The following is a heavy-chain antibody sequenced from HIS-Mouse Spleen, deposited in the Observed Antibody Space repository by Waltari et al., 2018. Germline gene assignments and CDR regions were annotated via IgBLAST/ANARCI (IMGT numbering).Heavy chain of an antibody. CDR1: GYTFTGYY. CDR3: ARERAAAADNWFDP. V-gene: IGHV1-2*02. Sequence: QVQLVQSGAEVKKPGASVKVSCKASGYTFTGYYMHWVRQAPGQGLEWMGWINPNRGGTNNAQKFQGRVTMTRDTSISTAYMELSRLRSDDTAVYYCARERAAAADNWFDPWGQGTLVTVSS. D-gene: IGHD6-13*01. J-gene: IGHJ5*02. CDR2: INPNRGGT.